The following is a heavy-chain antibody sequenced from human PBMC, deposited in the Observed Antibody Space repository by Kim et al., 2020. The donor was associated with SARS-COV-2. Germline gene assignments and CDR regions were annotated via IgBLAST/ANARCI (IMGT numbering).Heavy chain of an antibody. CDR3: ARALSDY. J-gene: IGHJ4*02. V-gene: IGHV3-30*01. CDR2: YDGSNK. Sequence: YDGSNKYDADSVKSRFTISRDNSKNALYLQMNSLRAEDTAVYYCARALSDYWGQGTLVTVSS.